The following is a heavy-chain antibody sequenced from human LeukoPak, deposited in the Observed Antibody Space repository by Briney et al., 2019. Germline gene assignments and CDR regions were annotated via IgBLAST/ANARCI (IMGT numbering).Heavy chain of an antibody. Sequence: ASETLSLTCTVSGGTISSYYWSWIRQPPGKGLEWIGYIYYSGSTNYNPSLKSRVTISVDTSKNQFSLKLSSVTAADTAVYYCARSIAVAGTPLAAFDIWGQWTMVTVSS. CDR3: ARSIAVAGTPLAAFDI. V-gene: IGHV4-59*08. D-gene: IGHD6-19*01. CDR1: GGTISSYY. CDR2: IYYSGST. J-gene: IGHJ3*02.